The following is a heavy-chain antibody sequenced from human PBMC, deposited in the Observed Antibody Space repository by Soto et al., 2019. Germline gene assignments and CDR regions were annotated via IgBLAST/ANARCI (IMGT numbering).Heavy chain of an antibody. CDR2: IYHSGST. D-gene: IGHD6-6*01. J-gene: IGHJ5*02. Sequence: QVQLQESGPGLVKPSQTLSLTCTVSGGSISSGDYYWSWIRQPPGKGLEWIGYIYHSGSTYCNPPLKSRVTRSVNTSKTQSSLTLSAVPAADTAVYYCARERPDGARLDPWGQGTLVTVSS. CDR3: ARERPDGARLDP. V-gene: IGHV4-30-4*01. CDR1: GGSISSGDYY.